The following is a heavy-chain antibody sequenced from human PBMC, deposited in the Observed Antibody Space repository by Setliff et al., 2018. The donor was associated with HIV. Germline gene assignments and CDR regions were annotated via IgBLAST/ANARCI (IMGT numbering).Heavy chain of an antibody. CDR2: IKQDESEK. D-gene: IGHD3-3*01. J-gene: IGHJ6*03. V-gene: IGHV3-7*03. CDR3: AREQILELWYYMDV. Sequence: PGGSLRLSCAASRFSFTTSWMTWVRQAPGKGLEWVANIKQDESEKNYVDSVKGRFTVSRDNAKNSLFLQMNSLRAEDTAVYYCAREQILELWYYMDVWGKGTTVTVSS. CDR1: RFSFTTSW.